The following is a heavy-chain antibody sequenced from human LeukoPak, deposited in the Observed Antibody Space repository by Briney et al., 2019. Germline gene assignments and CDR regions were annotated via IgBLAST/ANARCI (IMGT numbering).Heavy chain of an antibody. CDR1: GGSISSYY. V-gene: IGHV4-59*01. Sequence: SETLSPTCTVSGGSISSYYWSWIRQPPGKGLEWIGYIYYSGSTNYNPSLKSRVTISVDTSKNQFSLKLSSVTAADTAVYYCATGHYDILTGYYNSPSWFDPWGQGTLVTVSS. J-gene: IGHJ5*02. CDR3: ATGHYDILTGYYNSPSWFDP. D-gene: IGHD3-9*01. CDR2: IYYSGST.